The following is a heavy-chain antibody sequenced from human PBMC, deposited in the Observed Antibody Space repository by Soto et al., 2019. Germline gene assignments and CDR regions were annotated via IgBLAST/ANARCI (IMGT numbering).Heavy chain of an antibody. CDR2: IKSQVAGGAT. J-gene: IGHJ3*02. CDR3: ATGCKRAFEM. Sequence: EVQLVESGGDLVKPGESLTLSCAASGFRFSDVWLHWVRQAPGKGLEWVGRIKSQVAGGATDYAAPVRGRLTISRDDSRSMLYFQMNNLKTEDTAVYYCATGCKRAFEMWGHGTMVTVSS. CDR1: GFRFSDVW. V-gene: IGHV3-15*01.